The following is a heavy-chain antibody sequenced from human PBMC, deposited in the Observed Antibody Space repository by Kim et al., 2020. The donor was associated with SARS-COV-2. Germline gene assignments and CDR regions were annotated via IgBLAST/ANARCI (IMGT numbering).Heavy chain of an antibody. J-gene: IGHJ4*02. Sequence: SVKVSCKASGGTFSSYAISWVRQAPGQGLEWMGGIIPIFGTANYAQKFQGRVTITADESTSTAYMELSSLRSEDTAVYYCARGRFGRYCSSTSCYFVYWGQGTLVTVSS. CDR3: ARGRFGRYCSSTSCYFVY. D-gene: IGHD2-2*01. CDR1: GGTFSSYA. V-gene: IGHV1-69*13. CDR2: IIPIFGTA.